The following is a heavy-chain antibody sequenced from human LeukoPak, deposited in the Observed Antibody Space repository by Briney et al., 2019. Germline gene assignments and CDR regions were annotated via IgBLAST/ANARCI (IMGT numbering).Heavy chain of an antibody. CDR1: GVSVSDGRYY. V-gene: IGHV4-31*03. Sequence: SETLSLTCNVSGVSVSDGRYYWTWIRQHPGKGLEWIGYKYYSGSAKYNPSLKSRLTISVDTSKNQFSLQLTSVTAADTATYYCATPYCSSISCLDVFSMWGQGTRVTVSS. J-gene: IGHJ3*02. CDR3: ATPYCSSISCLDVFSM. CDR2: KYYSGSA. D-gene: IGHD2-2*01.